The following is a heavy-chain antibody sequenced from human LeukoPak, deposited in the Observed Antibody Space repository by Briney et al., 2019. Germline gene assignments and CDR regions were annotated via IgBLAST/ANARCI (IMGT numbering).Heavy chain of an antibody. J-gene: IGHJ4*02. CDR1: GGSISSSSYY. Sequence: PSETLSLTCTVSGGSISSSSYYWGWIRQPPGKGLEWIGSIYYSGSTYYNPSLKSRVTISVDTSKNQFSLKLSSVTAADTAVYYCARGPLTYYYDSSGLNYFDYWGQGTLVTVSS. CDR3: ARGPLTYYYDSSGLNYFDY. V-gene: IGHV4-39*07. CDR2: IYYSGST. D-gene: IGHD3-22*01.